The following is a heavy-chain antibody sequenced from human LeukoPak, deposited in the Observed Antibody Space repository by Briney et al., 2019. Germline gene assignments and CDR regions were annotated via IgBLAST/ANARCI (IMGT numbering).Heavy chain of an antibody. Sequence: SETLSLTCAVYGGSFSGYYWSWIRQPPGKGLEWIGEINHSGSTNYNPSLKSRVTISVDTSKNQFSLKLSSVTAADTAVYYCARAATEDCGGDCYSDWGQGTLVTVSS. V-gene: IGHV4-34*01. CDR1: GGSFSGYY. D-gene: IGHD2-21*02. CDR2: INHSGST. CDR3: ARAATEDCGGDCYSD. J-gene: IGHJ4*02.